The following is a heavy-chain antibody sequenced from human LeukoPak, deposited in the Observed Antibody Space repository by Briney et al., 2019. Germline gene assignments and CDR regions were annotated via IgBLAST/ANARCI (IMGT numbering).Heavy chain of an antibody. J-gene: IGHJ6*02. CDR1: GFTFSSYG. D-gene: IGHD2-2*01. V-gene: IGHV3-30*03. CDR2: ISYEGSNK. Sequence: PGGSLRLSCAASGFTFSSYGMHWVRQAPGKGLEWVAVISYEGSNKYYVDSVKGRFTISRDNSKNTLYLQMNSLRAEDTAVYYCARDANYCSSTSCYLFYYYYGMDVWGQGTTVTVSS. CDR3: ARDANYCSSTSCYLFYYYYGMDV.